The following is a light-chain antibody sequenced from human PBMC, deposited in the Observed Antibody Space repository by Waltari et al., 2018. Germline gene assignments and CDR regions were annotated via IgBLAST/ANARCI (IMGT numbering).Light chain of an antibody. CDR1: QGISNF. CDR3: QQSYSFPET. J-gene: IGKJ3*01. Sequence: DIQMTQSPSSLSASVGDRVTVTCRASQGISNFLNWYQQKPGKAPKLLIYTASTSQSGVPSRFSGDGSGTEFTLTISSLQPEDFATYYCQQSYSFPETFGPGTKVDV. CDR2: TAS. V-gene: IGKV1-39*01.